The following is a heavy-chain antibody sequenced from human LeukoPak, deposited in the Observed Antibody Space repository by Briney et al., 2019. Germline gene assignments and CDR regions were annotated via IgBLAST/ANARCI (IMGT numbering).Heavy chain of an antibody. CDR2: IIPIFGTA. D-gene: IGHD4-17*01. CDR1: GYTFTSYG. J-gene: IGHJ3*02. Sequence: SVKVSCKASGYTFTSYGISWVRQAPGQGLEWMGGIIPIFGTANYAQKFQGRVTITADESTSTAYMELSSLRSEDTAVYYCARAATTVTTEDAFDIWGQGTMVTVSS. V-gene: IGHV1-69*13. CDR3: ARAATTVTTEDAFDI.